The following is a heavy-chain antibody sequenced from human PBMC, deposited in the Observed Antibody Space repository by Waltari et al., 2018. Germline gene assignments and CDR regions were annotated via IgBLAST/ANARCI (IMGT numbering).Heavy chain of an antibody. CDR2: SNSDGSST. CDR3: ARGARRTTVTTGWWYFDL. CDR1: GFTYSMYW. D-gene: IGHD4-17*01. J-gene: IGHJ2*01. Sequence: EVQLVESGGGLVQPGGSPRLSCAASGFTYSMYWMHWVRQAPGKGLVWVSRSNSDGSSTSYADSVKGRFTISKDNAKNTVYLQMNSLRAEDTAIYYCARGARRTTVTTGWWYFDLWGRGTLVTVSS. V-gene: IGHV3-74*01.